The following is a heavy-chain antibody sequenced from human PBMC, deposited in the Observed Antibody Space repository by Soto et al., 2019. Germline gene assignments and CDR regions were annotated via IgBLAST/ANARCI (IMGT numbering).Heavy chain of an antibody. CDR3: ARHSGGYNGFDFSY. V-gene: IGHV4-59*08. CDR2: IYYTGST. J-gene: IGHJ4*02. CDR1: GGSISSYY. D-gene: IGHD5-12*01. Sequence: ETLSLTCTVSGGSISSYYWSWIRQPPGKGLEWIGYIYYTGSTNYNPSLKSRVTISVDTSKNQFSLSLTSVTAADTAVYYCARHSGGYNGFDFSYWGQGALVTVSS.